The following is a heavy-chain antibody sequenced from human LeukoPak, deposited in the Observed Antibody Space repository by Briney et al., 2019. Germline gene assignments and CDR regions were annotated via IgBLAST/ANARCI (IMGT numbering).Heavy chain of an antibody. CDR3: ARDGSGYSSGWYFHDY. D-gene: IGHD6-19*01. J-gene: IGHJ4*02. CDR2: INPNSGGT. V-gene: IGHV1-2*06. Sequence: ASVKVSCKASGYTFTGYYKHWVRQAPGQGLEWMGRINPNSGGTNYAQKFQGRVTMTRDTSISTAYMELSRLRSDDTAVYYCARDGSGYSSGWYFHDYWGQGTLVTVSS. CDR1: GYTFTGYY.